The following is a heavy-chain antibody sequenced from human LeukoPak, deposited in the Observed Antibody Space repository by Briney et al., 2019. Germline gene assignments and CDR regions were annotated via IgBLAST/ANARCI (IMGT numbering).Heavy chain of an antibody. V-gene: IGHV3-7*01. J-gene: IGHJ4*02. CDR2: IKQDGSEK. Sequence: GGSLRLSCAASGFTFITYSMTWVRQAPGKGLEWVANIKQDGSEKYYVDSVKGRSTISRDNAKNSLYLQMNSLRAEDTAVYYCTTGGRKRCSGINCYPGDYWGQGTLVTVSS. D-gene: IGHD2-15*01. CDR3: TTGGRKRCSGINCYPGDY. CDR1: GFTFITYS.